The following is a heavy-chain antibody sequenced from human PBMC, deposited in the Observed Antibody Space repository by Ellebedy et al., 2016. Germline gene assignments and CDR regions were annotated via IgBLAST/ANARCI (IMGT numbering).Heavy chain of an antibody. D-gene: IGHD3-10*01. CDR3: ARVHSVRGLIVSQDYGMDV. CDR2: IWYDGSNK. Sequence: GESLKISXAASGFTFSNYGMHWVRQPPGKGLEWVAVIWYDGSNKYYEASVKGRFTISRDNSKNTLHLQMNSRRAEDTAVYYCARVHSVRGLIVSQDYGMDVWGQGTTVTVSS. V-gene: IGHV3-33*01. CDR1: GFTFSNYG. J-gene: IGHJ6*02.